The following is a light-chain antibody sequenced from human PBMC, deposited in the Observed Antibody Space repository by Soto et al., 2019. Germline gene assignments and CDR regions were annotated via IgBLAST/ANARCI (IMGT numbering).Light chain of an antibody. CDR3: QQYASSPPYT. CDR1: RSVYGNY. CDR2: GAS. V-gene: IGKV3-20*01. Sequence: IVLTQSPGTLSLSPGERATLSCRASRSVYGNYLAWYQQKPGQAPRLLIYGASSRATAIPDRFTGSGSGTDFTLTISRLEPEDFAVYYCQQYASSPPYTFGRGTKLEIK. J-gene: IGKJ2*01.